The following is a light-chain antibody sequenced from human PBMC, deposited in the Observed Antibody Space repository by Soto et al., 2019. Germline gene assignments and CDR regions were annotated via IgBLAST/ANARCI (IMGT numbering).Light chain of an antibody. CDR1: QSVSSY. CDR2: GAS. V-gene: IGKV3-15*01. CDR3: QRYNNWPWT. J-gene: IGKJ1*01. Sequence: EVVLTQSSGTLSLYPGERANLSCWASQSVSSYLAWYQQKPGQAPRLLIYGASTRAPGFPARFSGSGSGTDFTLTISSLQSEDFAVYYCQRYNNWPWTFGQGTKVDIK.